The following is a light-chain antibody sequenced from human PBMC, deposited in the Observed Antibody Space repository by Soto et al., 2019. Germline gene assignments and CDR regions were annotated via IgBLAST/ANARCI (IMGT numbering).Light chain of an antibody. CDR2: DAS. Sequence: AIQLTQSPSSLSASVGDRVAITCRASKGISSALAWYQQKPGKAPKLLIYDASSLESGVPSRFSGSGSVTDFTLTISSLQPEDFATYYCQHFNNYPLTFGGGTKVEIK. V-gene: IGKV1D-13*01. CDR3: QHFNNYPLT. CDR1: KGISSA. J-gene: IGKJ4*01.